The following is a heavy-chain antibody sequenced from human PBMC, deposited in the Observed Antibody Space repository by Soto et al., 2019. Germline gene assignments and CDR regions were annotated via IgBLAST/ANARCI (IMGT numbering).Heavy chain of an antibody. Sequence: QVQLQESGPGLVKPSETLSLTCTVSGGSISSYYWSWIRQPPGKGLEWIGYIYYSGSTNYNPSLKSRVTISVDTSENQFSLKLSSVTAADTAVYYCARGGWRQIDYWGQGTLVTVSS. V-gene: IGHV4-59*08. J-gene: IGHJ4*02. CDR3: ARGGWRQIDY. CDR1: GGSISSYY. D-gene: IGHD3-3*01. CDR2: IYYSGST.